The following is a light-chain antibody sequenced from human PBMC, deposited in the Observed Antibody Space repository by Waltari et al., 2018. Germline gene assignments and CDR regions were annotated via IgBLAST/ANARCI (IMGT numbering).Light chain of an antibody. V-gene: IGKV1-5*03. CDR3: QQYNSYSPT. Sequence: IQMTQSPSALSASMGARVIITCRASQYISNWLAWYQQKPGQAPKLLISKASTLESGGPSRFGGSGSGTDFTLTISSLQTEDFATYYWQQYNSYSPTFGQGTQVEIK. CDR2: KAS. CDR1: QYISNW. J-gene: IGKJ2*01.